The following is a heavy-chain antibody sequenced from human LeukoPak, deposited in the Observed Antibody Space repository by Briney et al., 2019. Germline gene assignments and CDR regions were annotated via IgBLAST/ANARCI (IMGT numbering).Heavy chain of an antibody. D-gene: IGHD3-10*01. CDR1: GLTFSSNG. CDR2: IRYDESNA. CDR3: AISRGRWEILDY. J-gene: IGHJ4*02. Sequence: GGSLRLSCAASGLTFSSNGMHWVRQAPGKGLEWVAFIRYDESNAYYADSVKGRFTVSRDNSKNTVYLQMNSLRAEDTAVYYCAISRGRWEILDYWGQGTLVTVSP. V-gene: IGHV3-30*02.